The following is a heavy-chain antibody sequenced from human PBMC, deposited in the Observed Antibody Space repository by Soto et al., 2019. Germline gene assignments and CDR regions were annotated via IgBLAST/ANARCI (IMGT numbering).Heavy chain of an antibody. CDR1: GGSVSSGSYY. V-gene: IGHV4-61*01. CDR3: ARAGAAAPWIVNWFDP. D-gene: IGHD2-15*01. J-gene: IGHJ5*02. CDR2: IYYSGST. Sequence: SETLSLTCTVSGGSVSSGSYYWSWIRQPPGKGLEWIGYIYYSGSTNYNPTLKSRVTISVDTSKNQFSLKLSSVTAADTAVYYCARAGAAAPWIVNWFDPWGQGTLVTVSS.